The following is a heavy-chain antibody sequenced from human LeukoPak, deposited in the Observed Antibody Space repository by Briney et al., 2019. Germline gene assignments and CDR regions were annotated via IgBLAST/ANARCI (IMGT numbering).Heavy chain of an antibody. V-gene: IGHV4-31*03. CDR3: ARDRVVVAATVGVGAFGI. D-gene: IGHD2-15*01. J-gene: IGHJ3*02. CDR1: GGSISSGGYY. CDR2: IYYSGST. Sequence: SQTLSLTCTVSGGSISSGGYYWSWIRQHPGKGLEWIGYIYYSGSTYYNPSLKSRVTISVDTSKNQFSLKLSSVTAADTAVYYCARDRVVVAATVGVGAFGIWGQGTMVTVSS.